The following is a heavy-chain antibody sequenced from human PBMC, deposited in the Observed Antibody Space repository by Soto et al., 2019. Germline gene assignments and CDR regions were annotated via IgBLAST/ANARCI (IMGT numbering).Heavy chain of an antibody. CDR1: GYSISRGYY. J-gene: IGHJ6*02. V-gene: IGHV4-38-2*01. D-gene: IGHD3-22*01. Sequence: GPGLSSETLSLTCAVSGYSISRGYYWGWIRQPPGKGLEWIGSIYHSGTTYHNPSLKSRVTISVDTSKNQFSLKLSSVTAADTAVYYCARSYDRVAYYPNYFYGMEVWGQGTSVTV. CDR2: IYHSGTT. CDR3: ARSYDRVAYYPNYFYGMEV.